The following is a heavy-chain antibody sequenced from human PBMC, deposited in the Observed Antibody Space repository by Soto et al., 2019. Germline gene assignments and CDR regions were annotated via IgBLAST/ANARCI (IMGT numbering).Heavy chain of an antibody. CDR1: GVSIGSSYY. CDR3: ARSFGWYAIDY. J-gene: IGHJ4*02. CDR2: ISHIGSV. V-gene: IGHV4-4*02. Sequence: QVLLQESGPGLVQPSGTLSLSCVVSGVSIGSSYYWGWVRQPPGKGLEWLGDISHIGSVNYNPSLRSRVTISMARSQNPFSLKVNSVTAADTAVYYCARSFGWYAIDYWGQGTLVIVSS. D-gene: IGHD6-19*01.